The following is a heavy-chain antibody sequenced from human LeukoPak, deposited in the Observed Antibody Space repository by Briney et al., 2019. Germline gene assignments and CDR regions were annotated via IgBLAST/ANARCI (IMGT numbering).Heavy chain of an antibody. Sequence: SETLSLTCAVYGGSFSGYYWSWIRQPPGKGLEWIGEINHSGSTNYNPSLKSRVTTSVDTSKNQFSLKLSSVTAADTAVYYCARGDGDFDYWGQGTLVTVSS. CDR1: GGSFSGYY. V-gene: IGHV4-34*01. D-gene: IGHD4-17*01. CDR3: ARGDGDFDY. J-gene: IGHJ4*02. CDR2: INHSGST.